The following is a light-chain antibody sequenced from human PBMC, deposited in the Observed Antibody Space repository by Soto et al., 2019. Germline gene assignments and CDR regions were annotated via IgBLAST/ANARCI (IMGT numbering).Light chain of an antibody. V-gene: IGKV3-20*01. CDR1: QSVSSSY. Sequence: EIVLTQSPGTLSLSPGEGATLSCRAIQSVSSSYIAWYQQRPGQTPSLLIYGASTRATGIPDRFSGSGSGTHFTLTISRLEPGDFAVYYCQQYGNSLTWTFGQGTKVDIK. J-gene: IGKJ1*01. CDR2: GAS. CDR3: QQYGNSLTWT.